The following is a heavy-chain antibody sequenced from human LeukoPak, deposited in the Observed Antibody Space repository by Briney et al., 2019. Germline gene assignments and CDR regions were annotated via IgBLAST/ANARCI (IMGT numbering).Heavy chain of an antibody. Sequence: GGSLRLSCAASGFTFSSYWMSWVRQAPGKGLEWVGRIKSKTDGGTTDYAAPVKGRFTISRDDSKNTLYLQMNSLKTEDTAVYYCTTDLRYCSGGSCYSIDYWGQGTLVTVSS. V-gene: IGHV3-15*01. D-gene: IGHD2-15*01. J-gene: IGHJ4*02. CDR2: IKSKTDGGTT. CDR1: GFTFSSYW. CDR3: TTDLRYCSGGSCYSIDY.